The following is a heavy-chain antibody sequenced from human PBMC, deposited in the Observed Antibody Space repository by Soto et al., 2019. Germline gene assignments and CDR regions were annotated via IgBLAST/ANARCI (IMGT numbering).Heavy chain of an antibody. V-gene: IGHV1-69*08. CDR2: IIPMFDIT. J-gene: IGHJ4*02. Sequence: QVQLVQSGADVKKAGSSVKVSCKCSGGTFSSYTFSWVRQAPGQGLEWMGRIIPMFDITDYAQKFQGRVTFTADKSTSTVYMDLRRLRSDDTAVYYCARDRAVINASLMMAYWGQGTLVTVSS. CDR1: GGTFSSYT. D-gene: IGHD3-16*01. CDR3: ARDRAVINASLMMAY.